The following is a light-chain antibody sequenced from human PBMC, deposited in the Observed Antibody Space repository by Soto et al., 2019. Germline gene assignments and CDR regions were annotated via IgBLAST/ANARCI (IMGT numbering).Light chain of an antibody. CDR2: EVS. V-gene: IGLV2-8*01. J-gene: IGLJ2*01. Sequence: QSALTQPPSASGSPGQSVTISCTGTSSDVGGYTYVSWYQQHPGKAPKLMIYEVSKRPSGAPDRFSGSKSGNTASLTVSGLQAEDEADYYCSSYAGSNNLVVFGGGTKLTVL. CDR3: SSYAGSNNLVV. CDR1: SSDVGGYTY.